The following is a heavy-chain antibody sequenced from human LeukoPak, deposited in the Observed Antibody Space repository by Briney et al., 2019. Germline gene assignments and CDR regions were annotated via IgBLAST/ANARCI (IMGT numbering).Heavy chain of an antibody. Sequence: ASVKVSCKASGYTFTGYYMHWVRQAPGQGLEWIGWINPNSGGTNYAQKFQGRVTMTRDTSISAAYMELSRLRSDDTAVYYCAVGAIFGVVIIPPDYWGQGTLVTVSS. J-gene: IGHJ4*02. CDR1: GYTFTGYY. CDR3: AVGAIFGVVIIPPDY. V-gene: IGHV1-2*02. CDR2: INPNSGGT. D-gene: IGHD3-3*01.